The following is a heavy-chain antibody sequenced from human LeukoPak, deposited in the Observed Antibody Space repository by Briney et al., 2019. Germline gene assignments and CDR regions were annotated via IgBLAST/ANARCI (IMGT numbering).Heavy chain of an antibody. CDR1: GYTFTGYY. D-gene: IGHD5-18*01. CDR3: ARGEDTAMVRSYYGMDV. V-gene: IGHV1-2*04. CDR2: INPNSGGT. Sequence: ASVKVSCKASGYTFTGYYMHWVRQAPGQGLEWMGWINPNSGGTNYAQKFQGWVTMTRDTSISTAYMELSRLRSDDTAVYYCARGEDTAMVRSYYGMDVWGKGTTVTVSS. J-gene: IGHJ6*04.